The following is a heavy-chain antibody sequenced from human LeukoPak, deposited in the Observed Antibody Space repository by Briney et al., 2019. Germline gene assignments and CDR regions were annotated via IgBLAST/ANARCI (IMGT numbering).Heavy chain of an antibody. CDR2: INTAGSST. D-gene: IGHD3-10*01. CDR1: GFTFSSYW. J-gene: IGHJ4*02. CDR3: ARDPHPVSDYGSGSHDY. Sequence: GGSLRLSCAASGFTFSSYWVHWVRQAPGKGLVWVSRINTAGSSTTYADSVKGRFTISRDNAKNTLYLQMNSLRAEDTAVYYCARDPHPVSDYGSGSHDYWGQGTLVTVSS. V-gene: IGHV3-74*01.